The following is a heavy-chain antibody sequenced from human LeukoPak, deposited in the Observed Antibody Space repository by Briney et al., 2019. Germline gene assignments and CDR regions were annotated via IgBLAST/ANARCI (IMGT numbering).Heavy chain of an antibody. Sequence: NPSETLSLTCTVSGGSISSYYWSWIRQPPGKGLEWIGYIYYSGSTNYNPSLKSRVTISVDTSKNQFSLKLNSVTAADTAVYYCARIYSSSWFLNWFDPWGQGTLVTVSS. V-gene: IGHV4-59*08. CDR2: IYYSGST. CDR1: GGSISSYY. J-gene: IGHJ5*02. CDR3: ARIYSSSWFLNWFDP. D-gene: IGHD6-13*01.